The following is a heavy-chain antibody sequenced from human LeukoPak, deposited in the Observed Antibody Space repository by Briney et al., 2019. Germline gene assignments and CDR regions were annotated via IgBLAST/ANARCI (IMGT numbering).Heavy chain of an antibody. D-gene: IGHD3-10*01. CDR3: NRGVYYGAGSYVYYYMDV. Sequence: GSSVKVSCNASGGTFSSYAISWVRQAPGQGLEWMGGIIPIFGTANYAQKFQGRVTITTDESTSTAYMELSSLRSEDTAVYYCNRGVYYGAGSYVYYYMDVWGKGTTVTVSS. V-gene: IGHV1-69*05. J-gene: IGHJ6*03. CDR2: IIPIFGTA. CDR1: GGTFSSYA.